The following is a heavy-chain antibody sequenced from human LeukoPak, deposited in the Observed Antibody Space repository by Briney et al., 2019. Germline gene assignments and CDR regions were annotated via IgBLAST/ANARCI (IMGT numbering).Heavy chain of an antibody. D-gene: IGHD6-6*01. CDR3: ARTQYSSPRFDY. CDR2: ISSSSSYI. Sequence: GGSLRLSCAASGFTFSSYSMNWVRQAPGKWLEWVSSISSSSSYIYYADSVKGRRTISRDNAKNSLYLQMNSLRAEDTAVYYCARTQYSSPRFDYWGQGTLVTVSS. CDR1: GFTFSSYS. J-gene: IGHJ4*02. V-gene: IGHV3-21*01.